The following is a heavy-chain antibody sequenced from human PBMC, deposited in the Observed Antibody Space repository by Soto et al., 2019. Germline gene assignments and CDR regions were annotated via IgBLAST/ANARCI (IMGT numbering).Heavy chain of an antibody. CDR3: VTGGWLDPN. CDR1: GFTFSTYV. Sequence: EVQLLESGGGLVQPGGSLRLSCAASGFTFSTYVMSWVRQAPGTGLEWVSAISVSGDNTYYADSVKGRFTTSSDSSRNTLYLHMSSLRVEDTAVYYCVTGGWLDPNGGQGTLVTVSS. CDR2: ISVSGDNT. D-gene: IGHD6-19*01. V-gene: IGHV3-23*01. J-gene: IGHJ4*02.